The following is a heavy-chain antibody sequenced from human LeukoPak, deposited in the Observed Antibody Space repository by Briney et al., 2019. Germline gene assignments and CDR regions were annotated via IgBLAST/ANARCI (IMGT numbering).Heavy chain of an antibody. CDR2: INPNSGGT. Sequence: ASVKVSCKASGCTFTGYYIHWVRQAPGQGLEWMGWINPNSGGTNYAQKFQGRVTMTRDTSISTAYMELSRLRSDDTAVYYCARVERHPAAGYCSSTSCYEWFGYWGQGTLVTVSS. D-gene: IGHD2-2*01. CDR1: GCTFTGYY. J-gene: IGHJ4*02. CDR3: ARVERHPAAGYCSSTSCYEWFGY. V-gene: IGHV1-2*02.